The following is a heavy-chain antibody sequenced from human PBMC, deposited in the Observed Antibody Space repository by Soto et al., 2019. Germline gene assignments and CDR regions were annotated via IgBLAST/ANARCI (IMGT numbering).Heavy chain of an antibody. CDR1: GGSISSGSYY. CDR3: ARQNYYDSSGPWDFDY. D-gene: IGHD3-22*01. Sequence: ETLFLICSVSGGSISSGSYYWGWIRHTPGKGLEWIGTIYYSVSTYYNPTLKRRVTISVDTYKNQFSLKLSSVTAADTAVYYCARQNYYDSSGPWDFDYWGQGTLVTVSS. CDR2: IYYSVST. V-gene: IGHV4-39*01. J-gene: IGHJ4*02.